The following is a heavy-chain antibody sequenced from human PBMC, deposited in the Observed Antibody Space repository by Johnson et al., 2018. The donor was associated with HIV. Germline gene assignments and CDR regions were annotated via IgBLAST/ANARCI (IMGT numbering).Heavy chain of an antibody. V-gene: IGHV3-66*01. J-gene: IGHJ3*02. D-gene: IGHD4-11*01. CDR3: ARDPVTNAFDI. Sequence: VQLVESGGGLVQPGGSLRLSCAASGFTFSSYAMSWVRQAPGKGLEWVSVIYSGGSTYYADSVKGRFTISRDNSKNTLYLQMNSLRAEDTAVYYCARDPVTNAFDIWGQGTMVTVSS. CDR2: IYSGGST. CDR1: GFTFSSYA.